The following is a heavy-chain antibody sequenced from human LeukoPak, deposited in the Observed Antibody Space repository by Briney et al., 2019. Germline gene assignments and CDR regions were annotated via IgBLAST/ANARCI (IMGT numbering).Heavy chain of an antibody. J-gene: IGHJ4*02. CDR3: ARGEYHQDGIGYNRFDN. CDR1: GFTFSSYE. D-gene: IGHD3-16*01. Sequence: PGGSLRLSCAASGFTFSSYEMNWVRQAPGKGLEWVSYISSSGSTIYYADSVKGRFTVSRDNAKNSVFLLLTSLRPEDTAVYYCARGEYHQDGIGYNRFDNWGQGALVIVSS. V-gene: IGHV3-48*03. CDR2: ISSSGSTI.